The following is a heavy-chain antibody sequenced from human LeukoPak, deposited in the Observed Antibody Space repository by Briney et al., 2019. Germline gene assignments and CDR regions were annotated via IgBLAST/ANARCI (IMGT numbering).Heavy chain of an antibody. V-gene: IGHV3-23*01. Sequence: GGSLRLSCAASGFTFSSYAMSWVRQAPGKGLEWVSAISGSGGSTYYADSVKGRFTISRDNSKNTLYLQMNSLRAEDTAVYYCAKEGFYCSGGSCYSFYYYYMDVWGKGTTVTVSS. CDR3: AKEGFYCSGGSCYSFYYYYMDV. J-gene: IGHJ6*03. CDR1: GFTFSSYA. CDR2: ISGSGGST. D-gene: IGHD2-15*01.